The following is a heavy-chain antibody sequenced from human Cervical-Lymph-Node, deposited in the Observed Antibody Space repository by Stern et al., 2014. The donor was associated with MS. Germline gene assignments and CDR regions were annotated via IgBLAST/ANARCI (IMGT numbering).Heavy chain of an antibody. CDR2: ISNDGSNK. D-gene: IGHD3-3*01. J-gene: IGHJ6*02. CDR1: GVTFRSHA. CDR3: ARDGRAPAGGDYDFWSGSPYYYGLDV. Sequence: DQLVESGGGVVQPGRSLRLSCVVSGVTFRSHAMHWVRQAPGKGLEWVAVISNDGSNKYYADSVKGQFTISRDNPKNTLYLQMNSLRGEDTAVYYCARDGRAPAGGDYDFWSGSPYYYGLDVWGQGTTVTVSS. V-gene: IGHV3-30-3*01.